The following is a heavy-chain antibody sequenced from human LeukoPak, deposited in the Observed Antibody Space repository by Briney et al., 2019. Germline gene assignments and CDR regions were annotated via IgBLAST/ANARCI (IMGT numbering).Heavy chain of an antibody. CDR2: ISSSSSYI. J-gene: IGHJ4*02. CDR3: ARDSYDWNYNIDY. Sequence: GGSLRLSCAASGFTFSSYIMNWVRQAPGKGLEWVSSISSSSSYIYYADSVKGRFTISRDNAKNSLYLQMNSLRAEDTAVYYCARDSYDWNYNIDYWGQGTLVTVSS. V-gene: IGHV3-21*01. CDR1: GFTFSSYI. D-gene: IGHD1-7*01.